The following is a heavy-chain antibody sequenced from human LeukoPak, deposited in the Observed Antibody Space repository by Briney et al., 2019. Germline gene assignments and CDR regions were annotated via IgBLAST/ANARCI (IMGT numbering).Heavy chain of an antibody. Sequence: ASVKVSCKASGYTFTSYGISWVRQAPGQGLEWMGWISAYNGNTNYAQKLQGRVTMTTDTSTSTAYMELRSLRSDDTAVYYCAREGSGWFNYYYYYYMDVWGQGTLVTVSS. D-gene: IGHD6-19*01. V-gene: IGHV1-18*01. CDR3: AREGSGWFNYYYYYYMDV. J-gene: IGHJ6*03. CDR2: ISAYNGNT. CDR1: GYTFTSYG.